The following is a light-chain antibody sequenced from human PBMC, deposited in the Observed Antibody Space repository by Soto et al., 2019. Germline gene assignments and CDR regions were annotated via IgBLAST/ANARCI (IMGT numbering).Light chain of an antibody. J-gene: IGKJ4*01. CDR2: DAS. CDR3: QQRRSWPLT. V-gene: IGKV3-11*01. CDR1: QSISDS. Sequence: EIVLTQSPATLSLSPGERATLSCKASQSISDSLAWYQQKPGRAPRLLIYDASDRATGTPDRFSGSGFGTDFTLTIDILDPEDFAVYFCQQRRSWPLTFGGGTKVESK.